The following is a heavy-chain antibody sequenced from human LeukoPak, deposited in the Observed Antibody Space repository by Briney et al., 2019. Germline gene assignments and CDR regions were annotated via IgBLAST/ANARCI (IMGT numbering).Heavy chain of an antibody. CDR3: ARLRAASSSRRPNWFDP. V-gene: IGHV5-51*01. D-gene: IGHD6-13*01. CDR2: IYPGDSDT. CDR1: GYSFTSYW. Sequence: GESLKISCKGSGYSFTSYWIGWVRQMPGKGLEWMGIIYPGDSDTRYGPSFQGQVTISADKSISTAYLQWSSLKASDTAMYYCARLRAASSSRRPNWFDPWGQGTLVTVSS. J-gene: IGHJ5*02.